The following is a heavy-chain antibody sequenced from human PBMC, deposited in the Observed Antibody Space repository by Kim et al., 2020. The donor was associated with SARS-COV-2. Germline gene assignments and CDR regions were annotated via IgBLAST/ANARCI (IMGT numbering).Heavy chain of an antibody. Sequence: GGSLRLSCAASGFTFDDYAMHWVRQAPGKGLEWVSGISWNSGSIGYADSVKGRFTISRDNAKNSLYLQMNSLRAEDTALYYCAKGGGMGFGEFLHGMDVWGQGTTVTVSS. V-gene: IGHV3-9*01. CDR3: AKGGGMGFGEFLHGMDV. J-gene: IGHJ6*02. D-gene: IGHD3-10*01. CDR2: ISWNSGSI. CDR1: GFTFDDYA.